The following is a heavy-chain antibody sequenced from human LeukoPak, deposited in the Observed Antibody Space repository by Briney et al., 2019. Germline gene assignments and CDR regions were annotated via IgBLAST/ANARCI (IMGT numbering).Heavy chain of an antibody. J-gene: IGHJ4*02. V-gene: IGHV3-72*01. CDR2: TRNKANSYTT. CDR3: ARGPNSNWSGLDF. D-gene: IGHD6-6*01. Sequence: GGSLRLSCAASGFTFSDHYMDWVRQAPGKGLEWVGRTRNKANSYTTEYAASVKGRFTISRDDSKNSLYLQMNSLKTEDTAVYYCARGPNSNWSGLDFWGQGTLLTVSS. CDR1: GFTFSDHY.